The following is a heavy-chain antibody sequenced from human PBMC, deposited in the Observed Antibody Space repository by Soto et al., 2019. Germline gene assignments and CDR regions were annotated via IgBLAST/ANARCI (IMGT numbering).Heavy chain of an antibody. CDR2: ISTSGDST. V-gene: IGHV3-23*01. J-gene: IGHJ4*02. CDR3: AKDYRRRWFPPPNGDF. Sequence: EVQLLESGGGLVQPGGSLRLSCAASGFTFSSYAMSWVRQAPGKGLEWVSLISTSGDSTYYTDSVKGRFTISRDNSENTLYLQMNSLRVEDTAVYYCAKDYRRRWFPPPNGDFWGQGTLVTVSS. CDR1: GFTFSSYA. D-gene: IGHD2-15*01.